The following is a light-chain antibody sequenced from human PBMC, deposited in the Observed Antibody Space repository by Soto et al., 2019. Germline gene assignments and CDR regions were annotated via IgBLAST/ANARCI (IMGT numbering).Light chain of an antibody. Sequence: ETVMTQSPATLSVSPVYRATLSCSASQSVSSSLAWYQQKPGQAPRLLLCDASNRATGIPARFSGSGSGTDFTLTISSLESDDFAVYYCQQRGSFGGGTKVDIK. J-gene: IGKJ4*01. CDR3: QQRGS. CDR1: QSVSSS. CDR2: DAS. V-gene: IGKV3-11*01.